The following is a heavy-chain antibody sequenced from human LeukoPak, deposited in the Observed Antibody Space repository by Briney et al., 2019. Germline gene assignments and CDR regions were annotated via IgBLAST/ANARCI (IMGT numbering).Heavy chain of an antibody. CDR1: GFTFSSYA. CDR2: ISYDGSNK. V-gene: IGHV3-30-3*01. J-gene: IGHJ4*02. CDR3: ARDSSGYLDH. Sequence: PGGSLRLSCAASGFTFSSYAMHWVRQAPGKGLEWVAVISYDGSNKYYADSVKGRFTISRDNSKNTLYLQMNSLRAEDTAVYYCARDSSGYLDHWGQGTLVTVSS. D-gene: IGHD6-19*01.